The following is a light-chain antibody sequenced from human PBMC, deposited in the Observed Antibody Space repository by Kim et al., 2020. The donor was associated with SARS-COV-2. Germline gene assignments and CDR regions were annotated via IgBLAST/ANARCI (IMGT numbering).Light chain of an antibody. CDR3: QQYNSYSYT. Sequence: SASVGGRVTITCRASQSISSWLAWYQQKPGKAPKLRIYDASSLESGVPSRFSGSGSGTEFTLTISSLQPDDFATYYCQQYNSYSYTFGQGTKLEI. V-gene: IGKV1-5*01. J-gene: IGKJ2*01. CDR1: QSISSW. CDR2: DAS.